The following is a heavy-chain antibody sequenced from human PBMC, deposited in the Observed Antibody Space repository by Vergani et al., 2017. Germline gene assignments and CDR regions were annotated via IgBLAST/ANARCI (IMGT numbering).Heavy chain of an antibody. CDR1: GFSFSSSS. CDR2: ISGSSSYV. Sequence: EVQLVESGGGLVKPGGSLRLSCAASGFSFSSSSMNWVRQAPGKGLEWVASISGSSSYVFYRDSVEGRFTITRDNAKKSVYLQMNSLRAEDTAMYFCARRLWDCTHIRCSPPSYWGQGTQVTVSS. J-gene: IGHJ4*02. D-gene: IGHD2-8*01. V-gene: IGHV3-21*02. CDR3: ARRLWDCTHIRCSPPSY.